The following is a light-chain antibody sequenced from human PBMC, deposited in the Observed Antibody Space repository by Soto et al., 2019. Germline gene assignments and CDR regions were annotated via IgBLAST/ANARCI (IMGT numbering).Light chain of an antibody. Sequence: QTVVTQEPSFSVSPGRTVTLTCGLRSGSVSTNYYPSWYQQTPGQAPRTLIYIPNIRSSGVPDRFSGSILGNKAALTITGAQADAESHYYCLLYMGGGISVFGGGTKLTVL. CDR2: IPN. V-gene: IGLV8-61*01. CDR1: SGSVSTNYY. CDR3: LLYMGGGISV. J-gene: IGLJ3*02.